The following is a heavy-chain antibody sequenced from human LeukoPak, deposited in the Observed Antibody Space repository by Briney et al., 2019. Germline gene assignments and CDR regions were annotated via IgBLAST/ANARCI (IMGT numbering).Heavy chain of an antibody. J-gene: IGHJ5*02. CDR1: GFTFSSYS. CDR3: ARAPKFRLVGVPKGPFDP. D-gene: IGHD1-26*01. V-gene: IGHV3-48*04. CDR2: ISNSGSTI. Sequence: GGSLRLSCAASGFTFSSYSMNWVRQAPGKGLEWVSYISNSGSTIYYADSVKGRFFIFRDNAKNSLYLQMNSLRAEDTAVYYCARAPKFRLVGVPKGPFDPWGQGTLVTVSS.